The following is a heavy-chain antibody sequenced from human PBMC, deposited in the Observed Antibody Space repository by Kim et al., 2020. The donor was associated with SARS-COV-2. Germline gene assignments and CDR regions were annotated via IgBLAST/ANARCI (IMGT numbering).Heavy chain of an antibody. D-gene: IGHD4-4*01. J-gene: IGHJ6*04. Sequence: GGSLRLSCAASGFTFSDYYMSWIRQAPGKGLEWVSYISSSGSTIYYADSVKGRFTISRDNAKNSLYLQMNSLRAEDTAVYYCARAGRLHSHDVYYYYGMDVWGEGTTVTVSS. CDR1: GFTFSDYY. CDR2: ISSSGSTI. CDR3: ARAGRLHSHDVYYYYGMDV. V-gene: IGHV3-11*01.